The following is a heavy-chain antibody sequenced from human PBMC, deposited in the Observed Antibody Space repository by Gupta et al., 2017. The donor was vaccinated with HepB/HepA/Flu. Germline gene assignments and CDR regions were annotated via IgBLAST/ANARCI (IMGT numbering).Heavy chain of an antibody. V-gene: IGHV3-7*01. CDR2: IKQDGSEK. CDR3: ARGDYDFWSGYYTLVY. CDR1: GFTFSSYW. Sequence: EVKLVESGGGLVQPGGSLRLSCAASGFTFSSYWMSCVRQAPGKGLEWVANIKQDGSEKYYVDSVKGRFTISRDNAKNSLYLQMNSLRAEDTAVYYCARGDYDFWSGYYTLVYWGQGTLVTVSS. D-gene: IGHD3-3*01. J-gene: IGHJ4*02.